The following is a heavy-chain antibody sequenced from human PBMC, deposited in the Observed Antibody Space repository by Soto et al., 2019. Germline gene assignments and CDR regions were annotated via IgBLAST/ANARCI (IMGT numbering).Heavy chain of an antibody. J-gene: IGHJ6*02. CDR1: GGSISSYY. Sequence: SETLSLTCTVSGGSISSYYWSWIRQPPGKGLEWIGYIYYSGSTNYNPSLKSRVTISVDTSKNQFSLKLSSVTAADTAVFYCAYSGSYLDYYYYGMDVWGQGTTVTVSS. D-gene: IGHD1-26*01. V-gene: IGHV4-59*01. CDR2: IYYSGST. CDR3: AYSGSYLDYYYYGMDV.